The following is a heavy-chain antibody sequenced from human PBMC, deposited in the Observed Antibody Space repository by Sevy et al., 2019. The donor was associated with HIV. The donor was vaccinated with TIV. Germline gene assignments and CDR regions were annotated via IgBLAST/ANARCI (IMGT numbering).Heavy chain of an antibody. CDR1: GFSFDSYG. Sequence: GGSLRLSCAVSGFSFDSYGMTWVRQAPGKGLEWVSAISGSGTRTYYADSVKGRFIISRDDSKNTLYLQMNSLRAEDTAVYYCVRGADYYDSSGANCDYWGQGTLVTVSS. V-gene: IGHV3-23*01. D-gene: IGHD3-22*01. CDR3: VRGADYYDSSGANCDY. J-gene: IGHJ4*02. CDR2: ISGSGTRT.